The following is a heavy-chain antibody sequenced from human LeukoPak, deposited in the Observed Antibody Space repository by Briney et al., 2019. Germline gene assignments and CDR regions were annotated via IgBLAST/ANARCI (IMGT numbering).Heavy chain of an antibody. D-gene: IGHD1-1*01. Sequence: GASVNVSCKASGYTFTYYYIHWVRQASGQGLEWMGMINPSSGTTSYAQKFQGRVTMTRGTSTSTVYMELSSLRSEDTALYYCARESDTGKDFDHWGQGTLVTVSS. CDR2: INPSSGTT. J-gene: IGHJ4*02. V-gene: IGHV1-46*01. CDR3: ARESDTGKDFDH. CDR1: GYTFTYYY.